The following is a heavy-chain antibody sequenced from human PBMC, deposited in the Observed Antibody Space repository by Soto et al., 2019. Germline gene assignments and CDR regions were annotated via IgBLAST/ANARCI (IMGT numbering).Heavy chain of an antibody. CDR2: IRGDGGQT. Sequence: GGSLRLSFTASGFTFSSYGMGGVRQAPGKGLQWVSTIRGDGGQTHYTDSVKGRFSISRDNSKNTVYLQMDSLRAEDTAMYFCARDVGLDSDDFFAYWGQGTRVTVSS. CDR3: ARDVGLDSDDFFAY. D-gene: IGHD3-9*01. V-gene: IGHV3-23*01. CDR1: GFTFSSYG. J-gene: IGHJ4*02.